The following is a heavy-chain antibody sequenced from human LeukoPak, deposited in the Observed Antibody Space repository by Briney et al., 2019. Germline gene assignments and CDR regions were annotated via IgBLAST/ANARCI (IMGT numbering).Heavy chain of an antibody. CDR2: MYHGGST. CDR1: GGSISSGGYS. J-gene: IGHJ6*03. Sequence: SETLSLTCTVSGGSISSGGYSWSWIRQPPGKGLEWIGYMYHGGSTYYNPSLEGRVTISVDRSKNQFSLKVSSVTAADTAVYYCASTNDFGDYMGAWGKGIMVTVSS. D-gene: IGHD4-17*01. CDR3: ASTNDFGDYMGA. V-gene: IGHV4-30-2*01.